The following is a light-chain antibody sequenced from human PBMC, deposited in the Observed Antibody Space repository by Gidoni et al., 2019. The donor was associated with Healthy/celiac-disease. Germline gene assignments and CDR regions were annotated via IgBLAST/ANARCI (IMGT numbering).Light chain of an antibody. Sequence: DIEMISSPASLAVSLGERATINCKSSQSVLYSSNNKNYLAWYQQKPGQPPKLLIYWASTRESGVPDRFSGSGSGTDFTLTISSLQAEDVAVYYCQQYYSTPPTFGQGTKVEIK. V-gene: IGKV4-1*01. CDR3: QQYYSTPPT. CDR2: WAS. CDR1: QSVLYSSNNKNY. J-gene: IGKJ1*01.